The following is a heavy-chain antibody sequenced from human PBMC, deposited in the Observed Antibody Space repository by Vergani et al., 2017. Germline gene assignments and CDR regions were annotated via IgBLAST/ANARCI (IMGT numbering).Heavy chain of an antibody. CDR1: GGSISSYY. D-gene: IGHD3-22*01. Sequence: QVQLQESGPGLVKPSETLSLTCTVSGGSISSYYWSWIRQPPGKGLEWIGYIYTSGSTNYNPSLKSRVTISVDTSKNQFSLKLSSVTAADTAVYYCARSTTPTAIITSFDYWGQGTLVTVSS. V-gene: IGHV4-4*09. CDR3: ARSTTPTAIITSFDY. CDR2: IYTSGST. J-gene: IGHJ4*02.